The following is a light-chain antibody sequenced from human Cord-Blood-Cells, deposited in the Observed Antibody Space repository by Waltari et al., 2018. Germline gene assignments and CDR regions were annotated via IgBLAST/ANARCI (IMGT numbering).Light chain of an antibody. CDR1: SSTIGRST. Sequence: QSLLPHPPSASGTPRTRLTISCSASSSTIGRSTVPCYQQLPGTAATLLIYSNNQRPSGVPDRFSGSKSGTSASLAISGLQSEDEADYYCAAWDDSLNGYVFGTGTKVTVL. CDR3: AAWDDSLNGYV. V-gene: IGLV1-44*01. CDR2: SNN. J-gene: IGLJ1*01.